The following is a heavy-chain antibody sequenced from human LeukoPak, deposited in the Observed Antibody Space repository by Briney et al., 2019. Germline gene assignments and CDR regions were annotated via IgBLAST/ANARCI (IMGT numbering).Heavy chain of an antibody. Sequence: SETLSLTSTVSGGSLRSYYWSCIRHPPGEGLERIGYIYYSGGTHSNPSPKSRVTISVDTCQNNFSLKLSPVTPAGTAPYYRSVGASGWSDFVYWGQGTMVTVSS. J-gene: IGHJ4*02. CDR3: SVGASGWSDFVY. V-gene: IGHV4-59*01. D-gene: IGHD6-19*01. CDR1: GGSLRSYY. CDR2: IYYSGGT.